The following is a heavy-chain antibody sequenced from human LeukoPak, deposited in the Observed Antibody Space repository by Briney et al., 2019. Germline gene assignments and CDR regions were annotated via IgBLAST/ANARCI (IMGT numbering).Heavy chain of an antibody. V-gene: IGHV3-7*01. CDR3: VSAIRGSPIDY. Sequence: PGGSLRLSCAASGFSFSNYWMGWVRQAPGKGLACVANIKTDGSETYYVGSVKGRSTISRDNAKNSLFLQMNSLRAEDTAIYYCVSAIRGSPIDYWGQGTLVSVPS. CDR1: GFSFSNYW. CDR2: IKTDGSET. J-gene: IGHJ4*02. D-gene: IGHD3-10*01.